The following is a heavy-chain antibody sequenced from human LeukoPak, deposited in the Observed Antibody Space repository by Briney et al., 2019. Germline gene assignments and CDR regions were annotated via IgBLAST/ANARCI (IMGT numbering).Heavy chain of an antibody. J-gene: IGHJ4*02. CDR1: GLSFSNYA. CDR2: IGGSGGNI. D-gene: IGHD3-22*01. CDR3: ARVHYDSSGYYFGFDY. Sequence: PSGGSLRLSCAASGLSFSNYAMYWVRQAPGKGLEWVSAIGGSGGNIFYTDSVKGRFTISRDNAKNTLYLQMNSLRAEDTAVYYCARVHYDSSGYYFGFDYWGQGILVTVSS. V-gene: IGHV3-23*01.